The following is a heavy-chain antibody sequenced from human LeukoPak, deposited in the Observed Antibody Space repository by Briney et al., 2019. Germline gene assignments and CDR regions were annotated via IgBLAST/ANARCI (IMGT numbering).Heavy chain of an antibody. V-gene: IGHV1-18*01. CDR3: ATDRGGCSHWYFDL. CDR1: GYTFTSYG. CDR2: ISAYNGNT. J-gene: IGHJ2*01. Sequence: GASVKVSCKASGYTFTSYGISWVRQAPGQGLEWMGWISAYNGNTNYAQKLQGRVTMTTDTSTSTAYMELRSLRSDDTAVYYCATDRGGCSHWYFDLWGRGTLVTVPS. D-gene: IGHD2-15*01.